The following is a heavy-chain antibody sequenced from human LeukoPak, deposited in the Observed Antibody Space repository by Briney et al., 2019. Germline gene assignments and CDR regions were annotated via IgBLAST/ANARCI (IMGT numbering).Heavy chain of an antibody. CDR3: ARGRPGYCSGGSCYYMDV. CDR1: GYSISSGYY. V-gene: IGHV4-38-2*02. J-gene: IGHJ6*03. D-gene: IGHD2-15*01. Sequence: SETLSLTCTVSGYSISSGYYWSWIRQPPGKGLEWIGEINHSGSTNYNPSLKSRVTISVDTSKNQFSLKLSSVTAADTAVYYCARGRPGYCSGGSCYYMDVWGKGTTVTVSS. CDR2: INHSGST.